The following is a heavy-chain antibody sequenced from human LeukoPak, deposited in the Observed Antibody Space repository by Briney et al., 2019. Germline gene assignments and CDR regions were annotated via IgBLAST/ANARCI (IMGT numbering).Heavy chain of an antibody. Sequence: SETLSLTCTVSGGSISGYYWSWIRQPPGKGLEWIGRIYTSGSTNYSPSLKSRITMSVDTSMNQFSLKLTSVTAADTAVYYCARQDTGDGRAFDIWGQGTMVAVSS. CDR2: IYTSGST. CDR1: GGSISGYY. CDR3: ARQDTGDGRAFDI. J-gene: IGHJ3*02. V-gene: IGHV4-4*07. D-gene: IGHD7-27*01.